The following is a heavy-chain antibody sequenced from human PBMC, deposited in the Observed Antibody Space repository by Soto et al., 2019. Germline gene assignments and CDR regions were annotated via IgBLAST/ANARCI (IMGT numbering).Heavy chain of an antibody. J-gene: IGHJ6*02. CDR2: IFYTGTT. D-gene: IGHD2-21*01. CDR1: GDSICSVGYY. Sequence: PSETLSLTCPVSGDSICSVGYYWRWVRQHPGKGLEWIGYIFYTGTTYYNPSLKSRVSISVDTSKNQFSLKLTSVTAADTAIYYCARYRVRRDNKSYGMDVWGQGTTVTVS. V-gene: IGHV4-31*03. CDR3: ARYRVRRDNKSYGMDV.